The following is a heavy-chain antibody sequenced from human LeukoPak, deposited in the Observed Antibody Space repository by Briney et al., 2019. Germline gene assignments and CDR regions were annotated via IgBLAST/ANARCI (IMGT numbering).Heavy chain of an antibody. Sequence: KASETLSLTCTVSGGSISSTTYYWGWIRQPPGKGLEWIGYIYYSGSTNYNPSLKSRVTIPVDTSKNQFSLKLSSVTAADTAVYYCARDRGYPSLFDYWGQGTLVTVSS. V-gene: IGHV4-61*01. CDR1: GGSISSTTYY. J-gene: IGHJ4*02. D-gene: IGHD5-12*01. CDR2: IYYSGST. CDR3: ARDRGYPSLFDY.